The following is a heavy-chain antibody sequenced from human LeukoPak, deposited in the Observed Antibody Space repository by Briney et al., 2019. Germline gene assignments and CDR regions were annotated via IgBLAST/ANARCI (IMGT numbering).Heavy chain of an antibody. CDR2: FYHGGST. J-gene: IGHJ6*03. CDR3: AREGKITMVRGVIRYYYMDV. CDR1: GYSISTGYY. V-gene: IGHV4-38-2*02. D-gene: IGHD3-10*01. Sequence: PSETLSLTCTVSGYSISTGYYWDWIRQPPGKGLEWIGTFYHGGSTYYNPSLKSRVTISVDTSKNQFSLNLTSVTAADTAVYYCAREGKITMVRGVIRYYYMDVWGKGTTVTISS.